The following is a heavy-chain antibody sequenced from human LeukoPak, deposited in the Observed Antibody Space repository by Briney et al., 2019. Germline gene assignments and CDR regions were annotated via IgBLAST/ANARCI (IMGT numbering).Heavy chain of an antibody. Sequence: SETLSLTCTVSGGSISNYYWSWIRQPPGKGLEWIGYIYHSGSTHYNPSLKSRVTISVDTSKNQFSLKLSSVTAADTAIYYCARDPHPYFCSSTSCYENAFDIWGQGTMVTVSS. V-gene: IGHV4-30-4*08. CDR1: GGSISNYY. D-gene: IGHD2-2*01. J-gene: IGHJ3*02. CDR2: IYHSGST. CDR3: ARDPHPYFCSSTSCYENAFDI.